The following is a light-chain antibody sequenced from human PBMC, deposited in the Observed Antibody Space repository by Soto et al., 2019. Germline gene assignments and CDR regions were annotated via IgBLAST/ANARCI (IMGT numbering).Light chain of an antibody. V-gene: IGKV3-15*01. J-gene: IGKJ1*01. Sequence: EIMMTQSPATLSVSPGERATLSCRASQSVDSNLAWYQQKPGQAPRLLIYGASTRATGLSARFSGSGSGTDFTLTISSLQTEDVAVYYCQQYYETPWTFGQGTMVAIK. CDR1: QSVDSN. CDR2: GAS. CDR3: QQYYETPWT.